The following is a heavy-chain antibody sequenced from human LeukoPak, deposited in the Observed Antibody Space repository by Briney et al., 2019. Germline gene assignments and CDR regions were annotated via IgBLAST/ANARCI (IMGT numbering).Heavy chain of an antibody. J-gene: IGHJ4*02. CDR2: IKQDGSEK. Sequence: GGSLRLSCAASGFTFSSYWMSWVRQAPGKGLEWVANIKQDGSEKYYVDSVKGRFTISRDNAKNSLYLQMNSLRAEDTAVYYCARDDSGYDSYYFDYWGQGTLVTVSS. D-gene: IGHD5-12*01. CDR3: ARDDSGYDSYYFDY. V-gene: IGHV3-7*01. CDR1: GFTFSSYW.